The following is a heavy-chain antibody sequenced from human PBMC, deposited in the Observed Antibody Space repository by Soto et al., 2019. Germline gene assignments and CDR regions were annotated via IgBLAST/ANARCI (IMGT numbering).Heavy chain of an antibody. J-gene: IGHJ4*02. Sequence: ASVKVSCKASGGTFSSYAISWVRQAPGQGLEWMGGIIPIFGTANYAQKFQGRVTITADESTSTAYMELSSLRSEDSAVYYCARAGDYVWGSYRYKYYFDYWGQGTLVTVSS. V-gene: IGHV1-69*13. CDR1: GGTFSSYA. D-gene: IGHD3-16*02. CDR2: IIPIFGTA. CDR3: ARAGDYVWGSYRYKYYFDY.